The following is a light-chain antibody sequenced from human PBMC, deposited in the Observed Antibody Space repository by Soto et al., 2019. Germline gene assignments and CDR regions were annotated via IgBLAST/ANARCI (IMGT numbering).Light chain of an antibody. CDR3: SSYAGTYTWV. CDR1: SSDVGGYNY. CDR2: DVS. V-gene: IGLV2-11*01. Sequence: QSALTQPRSVSGSPGQSVTISCTGTSSDVGGYNYLSWYQHHPGKAPKLMIYDVSKRPSGVPDRFSGSKSGNTASLTISGLQAEDEDDYYCSSYAGTYTWVFGGGTKLTVL. J-gene: IGLJ3*02.